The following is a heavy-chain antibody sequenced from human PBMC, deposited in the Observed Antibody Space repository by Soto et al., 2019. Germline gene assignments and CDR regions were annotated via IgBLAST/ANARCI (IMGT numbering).Heavy chain of an antibody. V-gene: IGHV3-23*01. CDR3: VNSRSGWYSFDY. J-gene: IGHJ4*02. D-gene: IGHD6-19*01. CDR2: INDSGGST. Sequence: HGGSLGLSGAASGLTFSSYAMNWVRRAPGEGLEWVSGINDSGGSTSYADSVKGRFTISRDNSKNTLFLQMNSLRVEDTAVYYCVNSRSGWYSFDYWGQGTLVTVSS. CDR1: GLTFSSYA.